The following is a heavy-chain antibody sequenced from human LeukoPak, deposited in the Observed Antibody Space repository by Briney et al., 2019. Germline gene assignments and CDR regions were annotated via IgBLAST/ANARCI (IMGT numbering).Heavy chain of an antibody. CDR1: GFSFNSYA. V-gene: IGHV3-30*02. CDR2: IRSDGTYK. CDR3: VKNLDSSPGFFDY. Sequence: GGSLRLSCAASGFSFNSYAMHWVRQAPDKGLEWVAIIRSDGTYKDYLESVEGRFTISRDNSKNMLYLEMNTLRAEDTAVYYCVKNLDSSPGFFDYWGHGTPVTVSS. J-gene: IGHJ4*01. D-gene: IGHD3-22*01.